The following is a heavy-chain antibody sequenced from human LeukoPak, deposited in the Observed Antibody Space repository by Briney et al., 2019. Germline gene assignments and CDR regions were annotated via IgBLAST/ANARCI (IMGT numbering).Heavy chain of an antibody. Sequence: GGSLRLSCAASGFTFSSNYMSWVRQAPGKGLEWVSVIYSGGSTYYADSVKGRFTIARDNSKNTLYLQMNSLRAEDTAVYYCARARYSSTIDYWGQGTLVTVSS. CDR3: ARARYSSTIDY. D-gene: IGHD6-13*01. J-gene: IGHJ4*02. CDR1: GFTFSSNY. V-gene: IGHV3-53*01. CDR2: IYSGGST.